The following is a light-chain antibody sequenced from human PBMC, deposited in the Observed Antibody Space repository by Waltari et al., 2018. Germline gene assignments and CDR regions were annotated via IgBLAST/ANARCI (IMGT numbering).Light chain of an antibody. J-gene: IGKJ4*01. CDR1: QTIRNH. V-gene: IGKV1-39*01. CDR3: QQSYSTPLT. Sequence: DIQMTQSPSSLSASVGDRVTITCRASQTIRNHLNWYQLIPGKAPTLLIYATSTLESGVPSTFSGSGSGTEFTLTISSLQPDDFATYYCQQSYSTPLTFGGGTRVDIK. CDR2: ATS.